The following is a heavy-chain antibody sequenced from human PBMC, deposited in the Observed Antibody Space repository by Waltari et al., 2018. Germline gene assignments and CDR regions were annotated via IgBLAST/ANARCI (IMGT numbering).Heavy chain of an antibody. Sequence: QLQLQESGPGLVKPSETLSLTCTVSGGSISSSSYYWGWIRRPPGKGLEWIGSIDYSGSTCYNPSLKSRVTISVDTSKNQFSMKLSSVTAADTAVYYCARQSGRDGYNSLDYWGQGTLVTVSS. CDR2: IDYSGST. D-gene: IGHD5-12*01. V-gene: IGHV4-39*01. CDR3: ARQSGRDGYNSLDY. CDR1: GGSISSSSYY. J-gene: IGHJ4*02.